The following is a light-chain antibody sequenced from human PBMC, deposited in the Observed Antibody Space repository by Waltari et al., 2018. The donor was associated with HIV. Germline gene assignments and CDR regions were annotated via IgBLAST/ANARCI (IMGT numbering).Light chain of an antibody. Sequence: DIQMTQSPSTLSASVGDRVTITCRASQGIGRWLAWYQQKPGRAPKLLIYKASSLERGVPSRFRGSGSGTEFTLSISSLQPDDFATYYCQEDNSIAGYTYGQGTKLEVK. CDR1: QGIGRW. V-gene: IGKV1-5*03. J-gene: IGKJ2*01. CDR2: KAS. CDR3: QEDNSIAGYT.